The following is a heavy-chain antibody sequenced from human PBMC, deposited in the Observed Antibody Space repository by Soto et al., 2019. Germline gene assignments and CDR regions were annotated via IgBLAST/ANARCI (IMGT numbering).Heavy chain of an antibody. Sequence: QVQLVQSGAEVQKPGASVKVSCKASGYTFTSYAMHWVRQAPGQRLEWMGWINAGNGNTKYSQKFQGRVTITRDTSASTAYMELSSMRSEDTAVYYCARAKRYYGSGSYHYYYYYMDVWGKGTTVTVSS. D-gene: IGHD3-10*01. CDR2: INAGNGNT. V-gene: IGHV1-3*01. CDR3: ARAKRYYGSGSYHYYYYYMDV. J-gene: IGHJ6*03. CDR1: GYTFTSYA.